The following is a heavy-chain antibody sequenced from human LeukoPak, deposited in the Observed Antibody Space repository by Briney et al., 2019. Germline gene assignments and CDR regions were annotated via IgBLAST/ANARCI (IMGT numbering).Heavy chain of an antibody. V-gene: IGHV4-4*02. Sequence: PSGTLSLTCDVSGASISRGSWWSWVRQPPGKGLEWIGEFSHSGITNFNPSLKSRVTISVDKSRNQFSLNLISVTAADTAVYYCTRSGSWYDYWGQGTLVSVSS. CDR1: GASISRGSW. CDR3: TRSGSWYDY. D-gene: IGHD6-13*01. CDR2: FSHSGIT. J-gene: IGHJ4*02.